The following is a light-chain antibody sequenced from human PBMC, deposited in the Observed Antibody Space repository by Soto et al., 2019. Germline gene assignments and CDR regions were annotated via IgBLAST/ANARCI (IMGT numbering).Light chain of an antibody. CDR3: SSYTSSNTLVV. V-gene: IGLV2-14*01. Sequence: QSARAQPASVSGSPGQSITMSCTGTSSDVGGYNYVSWYQQHPGKAPKLMIYDVSNRPSGVSNRFSGSKSGNTASLTISGLQAEDEADYYCSSYTSSNTLVVFGGGTKVTVL. CDR2: DVS. CDR1: SSDVGGYNY. J-gene: IGLJ2*01.